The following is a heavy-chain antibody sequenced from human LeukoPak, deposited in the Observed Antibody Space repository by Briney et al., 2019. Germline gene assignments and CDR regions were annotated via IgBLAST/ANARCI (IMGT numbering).Heavy chain of an antibody. Sequence: SGTLSLTCAVSGGSISSSNWWSWVRQPPGKGLEWIGEIYHSGSTYYNPSLKSRVTISVDTSKNQFSLKLSSVTAADTAVYYCAREDSRGTVTTVDYWGQGTLVTVSS. CDR1: GGSISSSNW. D-gene: IGHD4-11*01. V-gene: IGHV4-4*02. J-gene: IGHJ4*02. CDR2: IYHSGST. CDR3: AREDSRGTVTTVDY.